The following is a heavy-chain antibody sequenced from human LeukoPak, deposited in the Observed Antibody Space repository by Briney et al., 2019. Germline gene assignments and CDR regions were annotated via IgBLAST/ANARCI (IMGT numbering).Heavy chain of an antibody. J-gene: IGHJ4*02. CDR2: INWHGTT. Sequence: GGSLRLSCAASGFTFEDYTMHWVRQAPGKTLEWVSLINWHGTTYYTDSVKGRFTISRDNIKNSLYLQMDTLRREDTAFYYCVKDISYESSGSVFEYWGQGALVTVSS. D-gene: IGHD3-22*01. CDR3: VKDISYESSGSVFEY. CDR1: GFTFEDYT. V-gene: IGHV3-43*01.